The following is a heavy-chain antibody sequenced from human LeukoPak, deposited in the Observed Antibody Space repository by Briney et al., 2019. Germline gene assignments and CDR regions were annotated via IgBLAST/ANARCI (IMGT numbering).Heavy chain of an antibody. CDR3: ARDSGVGGYSYGYYYYYYMDV. J-gene: IGHJ6*03. CDR2: IYTSGST. Sequence: TETLSLTCTVSGGSISSYYWSWIRQPAGKGLEWIGRIYTSGSTNYNPSLKSRVTMSVDTSKNQFYLKLSSVTAADTAVYYCARDSGVGGYSYGYYYYYYMDVWGKGTTVTISS. V-gene: IGHV4-4*07. CDR1: GGSISSYY. D-gene: IGHD5-18*01.